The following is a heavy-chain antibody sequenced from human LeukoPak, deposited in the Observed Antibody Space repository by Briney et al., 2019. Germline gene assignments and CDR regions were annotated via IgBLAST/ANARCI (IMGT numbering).Heavy chain of an antibody. CDR2: VHHTGST. CDR1: GVSISNNYFY. Sequence: PSETLSLTCTVSGVSISNNYFYWAWIRQPPGKGLELIGYVHHTGSTFHNSSLKSRVTISADTSQNQFSLSLTSVTAADTAVYYCATLGLLRGAGFNLATHFDYWGQGTLVAVSS. V-gene: IGHV4-39*01. CDR3: ATLGLLRGAGFNLATHFDY. J-gene: IGHJ4*02. D-gene: IGHD1-26*01.